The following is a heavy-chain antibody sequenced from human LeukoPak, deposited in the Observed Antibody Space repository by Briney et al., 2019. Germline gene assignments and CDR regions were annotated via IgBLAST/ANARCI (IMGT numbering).Heavy chain of an antibody. CDR2: IYYSGST. V-gene: IGHV4-39*01. CDR1: GGSISSSSYY. D-gene: IGHD1-26*01. CDR3: GGGSSRNAFDI. J-gene: IGHJ3*02. Sequence: SETLSLTCTVSGGSISSSSYYWGWIRQPPGKGLEWIGNIYYSGSTYYNPSVKSRVTISVDTSKNQFSLKLSSVTAADTAVYYCGGGSSRNAFDIWGQGTMVAVSS.